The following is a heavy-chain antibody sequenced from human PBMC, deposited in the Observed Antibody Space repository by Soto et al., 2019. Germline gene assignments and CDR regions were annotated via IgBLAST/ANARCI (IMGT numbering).Heavy chain of an antibody. J-gene: IGHJ4*02. V-gene: IGHV3-48*02. CDR2: ISGGGRPI. D-gene: IGHD6-19*01. CDR3: ARDLGWAFDS. CDR1: GFTFSTFS. Sequence: EVQLVESGGGSVQPGGSLRLSCPASGFTFSTFSMNWVRQAPGRGLEWISYISGGGRPISYADSVKGRFTISRDNAKNSLYLQMDSLTDEDTAVYYCARDLGWAFDSWGQGTLVTVSS.